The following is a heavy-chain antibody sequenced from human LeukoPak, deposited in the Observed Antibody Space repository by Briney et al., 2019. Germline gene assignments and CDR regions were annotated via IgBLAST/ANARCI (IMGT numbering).Heavy chain of an antibody. CDR3: ASLDCSGGSCYSSVNY. CDR2: ISSSGSTI. CDR1: GFTFTNAW. D-gene: IGHD2-15*01. Sequence: GGSLRLSCAASGFTFTNAWMNWVRQAPGKGLEWVSYISSSGSTIYYADSVKGRFTISRDNAKNSLYLQMNSLRAEDTAVYYCASLDCSGGSCYSSVNYWGQGTLVTVSS. J-gene: IGHJ4*02. V-gene: IGHV3-48*04.